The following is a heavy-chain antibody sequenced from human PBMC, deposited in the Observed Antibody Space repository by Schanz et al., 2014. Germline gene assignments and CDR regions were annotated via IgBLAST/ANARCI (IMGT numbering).Heavy chain of an antibody. CDR1: GGTFSSYT. D-gene: IGHD5-18*01. CDR2: IIPGLAIA. Sequence: QVQLVQSGAEVKKPGSSVKVSCTASGGTFSSYTISWIRQAPGQGLEWMGRIIPGLAIADYAQKFQGRVTITADKATSTASMELSSLRSEDTAVYYCARGPSQGYSYGHNIGAYYYGMDVWGQGTTVTV. CDR3: ARGPSQGYSYGHNIGAYYYGMDV. J-gene: IGHJ6*02. V-gene: IGHV1-69*02.